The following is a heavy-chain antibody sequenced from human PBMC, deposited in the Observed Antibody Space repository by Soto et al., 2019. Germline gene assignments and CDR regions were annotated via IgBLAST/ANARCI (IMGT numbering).Heavy chain of an antibody. J-gene: IGHJ6*02. CDR2: ISNTSRTK. CDR1: GFDFSKYN. V-gene: IGHV3-48*02. D-gene: IGHD1-1*01. Sequence: EVQVVESGGGLLQPGGSLRLSCAGSGFDFSKYNMDWVRQAPGKGLEWISYISNTSRTKFYADSVKGRFTIYRDNDRSSLFLEMNSLRDEDTAIYYCARDGNRGYDMDVWGQGTTVTVSS. CDR3: ARDGNRGYDMDV.